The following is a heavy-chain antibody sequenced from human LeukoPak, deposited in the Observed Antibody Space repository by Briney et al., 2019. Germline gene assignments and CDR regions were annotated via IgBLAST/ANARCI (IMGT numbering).Heavy chain of an antibody. Sequence: PSETLSLTCAVSGGTFSGYYRSWIRQPPGKGLEWIGAINHSGSTKYNPSLKSRVTISVDTSKNQFSLKLSSVTAADTAVYYCARGPYYDFWSGYYRRNYYYMDVWGKGTTVTVSS. CDR2: INHSGST. CDR3: ARGPYYDFWSGYYRRNYYYMDV. V-gene: IGHV4-34*01. J-gene: IGHJ6*03. D-gene: IGHD3-3*01. CDR1: GGTFSGYY.